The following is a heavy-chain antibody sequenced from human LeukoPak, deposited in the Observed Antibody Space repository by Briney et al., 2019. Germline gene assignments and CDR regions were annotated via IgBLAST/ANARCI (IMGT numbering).Heavy chain of an antibody. Sequence: PGGSLRLSCAASGFIFSDYGMHWVRQAPGKGLEWVTFIRYDGSNKYYADSVKGRFTISRDNSKNTLYLHMNSLTSEDTAVYYCAKEGTASKPSDLDYWGQGTLVTVSS. CDR1: GFIFSDYG. D-gene: IGHD2-21*02. CDR3: AKEGTASKPSDLDY. V-gene: IGHV3-30*02. J-gene: IGHJ4*02. CDR2: IRYDGSNK.